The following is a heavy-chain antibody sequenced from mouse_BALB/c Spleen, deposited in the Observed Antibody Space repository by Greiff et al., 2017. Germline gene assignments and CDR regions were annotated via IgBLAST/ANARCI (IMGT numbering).Heavy chain of an antibody. CDR2: IYPGGGDT. J-gene: IGHJ4*01. V-gene: IGHV1-82*01. CDR1: GYAFSSSW. D-gene: IGHD2-3*01. Sequence: LVESGPELVKPGASVKISCKASGYAFSSSWMNWVKQRPGQGLEWIGRIYPGGGDTNYNGKFKGKATLTADKSSSTAYMQLSSLTSVDSAVYFCARSGYDGYYEGYAMDYWGQGTSVTVSS. CDR3: ARSGYDGYYEGYAMDY.